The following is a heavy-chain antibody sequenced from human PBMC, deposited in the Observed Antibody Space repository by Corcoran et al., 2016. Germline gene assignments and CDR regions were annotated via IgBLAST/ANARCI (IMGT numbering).Heavy chain of an antibody. V-gene: IGHV3-13*01. CDR3: ARVGSGDSCYPPLKAMDV. D-gene: IGHD2-15*01. Sequence: EAQLVESGGGSVQPGGSLRLSCAAYGFTLSTYDMHWVRQTTGEGLEWVSAIGHAGNTYYAGSVTGRFTISRENAENCMYIQMNSLSAEDTVVYYCARVGSGDSCYPPLKAMDVWGQGTTVTVSS. CDR1: GFTLSTYD. J-gene: IGHJ6*02. CDR2: IGHAGNT.